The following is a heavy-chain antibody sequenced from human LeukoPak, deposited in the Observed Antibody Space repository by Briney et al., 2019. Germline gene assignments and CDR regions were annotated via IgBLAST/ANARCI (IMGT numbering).Heavy chain of an antibody. CDR2: TNPNSGNT. CDR3: ARGGTLVQGVTVLYGMDV. V-gene: IGHV1-8*01. D-gene: IGHD3-10*01. Sequence: VASVKVPCKTSGNTFSSYDINWVRQATGQGLEWMGWTNPNSGNTAYAQKFQGRVTMTRDTSISTAYMELSSLRSEDTAVYYCARGGTLVQGVTVLYGMDVWGQGTTVTVSS. J-gene: IGHJ6*02. CDR1: GNTFSSYD.